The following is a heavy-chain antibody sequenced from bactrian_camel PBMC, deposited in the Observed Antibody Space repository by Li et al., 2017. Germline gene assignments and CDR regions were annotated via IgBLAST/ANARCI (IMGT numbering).Heavy chain of an antibody. J-gene: IGHJ4*01. CDR3: AAVPWIIVAGARCDLSTTMNY. D-gene: IGHD6*01. CDR2: MLLNSGDT. CDR1: ENHYSNFC. Sequence: HVQLVESGGGSVQTGGSLRLSCVVSENHYSNFCMGWFRRGPGKEREGVAIMLLNSGDTVYADSVMGRFTISQNDAKNTVYLQMNSLEPGDTAVYYCAAVPWIIVAGARCDLSTTMNYWGQGTQVTVS. V-gene: IGHV3-2*01.